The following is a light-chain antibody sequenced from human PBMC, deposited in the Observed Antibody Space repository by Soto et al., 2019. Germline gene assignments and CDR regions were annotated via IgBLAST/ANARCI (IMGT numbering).Light chain of an antibody. J-gene: IGLJ2*01. CDR2: EVR. V-gene: IGLV2-14*01. CDR3: TSYTASTTWI. Sequence: QSALTQPASVSGSPGQSITISCTGTSSDVGRYNYVSWYQHHPGKAPKLIIYEVRNRPSGISNRFSASKSGNTASLTISGLQAEDEAEYDCTSYTASTTWIFGGGTKLTVL. CDR1: SSDVGRYNY.